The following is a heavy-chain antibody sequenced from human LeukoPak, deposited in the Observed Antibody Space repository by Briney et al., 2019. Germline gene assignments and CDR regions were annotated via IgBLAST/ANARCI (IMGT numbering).Heavy chain of an antibody. CDR1: GYTFTGYY. CDR3: ARNGDYYGSGEALFD. V-gene: IGHV1-69*13. Sequence: SVKVSCRASGYTFTGYYMHWVRQAPGQGLEWMGGIIPIFGTANYAQKFQGRVTITADESTSTAYMELSSLRSEDTAVYYCARNGDYYGSGEALFDWGQGTLVTVSS. D-gene: IGHD3-10*01. CDR2: IIPIFGTA. J-gene: IGHJ4*02.